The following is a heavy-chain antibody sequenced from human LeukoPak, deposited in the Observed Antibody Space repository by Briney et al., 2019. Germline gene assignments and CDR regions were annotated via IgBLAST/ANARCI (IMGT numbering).Heavy chain of an antibody. CDR3: ARRGSSWYNWFDP. CDR1: GYSFTSYW. J-gene: IGHJ5*02. Sequence: GESLKISCKGSGYSFTSYWIGWVRQLPGKGLEWMGIIYPGDSGTRYSPSFQGQVTISADKSISTAYLQWSSLKASDTAMYYCARRGSSWYNWFDPWGQGTLVTVSS. CDR2: IYPGDSGT. D-gene: IGHD6-13*01. V-gene: IGHV5-51*01.